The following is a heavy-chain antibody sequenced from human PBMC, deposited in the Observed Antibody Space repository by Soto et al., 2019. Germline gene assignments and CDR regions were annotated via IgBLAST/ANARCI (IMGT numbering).Heavy chain of an antibody. CDR2: IIPILGIA. V-gene: IGHV1-69*02. CDR3: ARGSIAAAGLYDY. Sequence: SVKVSCKASGGTFSSYTISWVRQAPGQGLEWMGRIIPILGIANYAQKFQGRVTITADKSTSTAYMELSSLRSEDTAVYYCARGSIAAAGLYDYWGQGTLVTVSS. CDR1: GGTFSSYT. J-gene: IGHJ4*02. D-gene: IGHD6-13*01.